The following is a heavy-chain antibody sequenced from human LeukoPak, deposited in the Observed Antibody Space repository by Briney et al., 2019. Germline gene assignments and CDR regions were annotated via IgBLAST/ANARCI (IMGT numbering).Heavy chain of an antibody. J-gene: IGHJ3*02. CDR3: ASKYSVLFGGRAFDI. CDR1: GYTFTSYA. Sequence: ASVKVSCKASGYTFTSYAMNWVRQAPGLGLEWMGWINTNTGNPTYAQGFTGRFVFSLDTSVSTAYLQISSLKAEDTAVYYCASKYSVLFGGRAFDIWGQGTMVTVSS. D-gene: IGHD5/OR15-5a*01. V-gene: IGHV7-4-1*02. CDR2: INTNTGNP.